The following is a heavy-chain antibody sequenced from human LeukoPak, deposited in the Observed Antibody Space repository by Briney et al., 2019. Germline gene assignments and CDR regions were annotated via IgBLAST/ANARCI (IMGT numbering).Heavy chain of an antibody. CDR1: DYSISSGYY. CDR2: LYHSGST. Sequence: PSETLSLTCSVSDYSISSGYYWGWIRQPPGKGLEWIGSLYHSGSTYYNPSLKSRVTISVDTSKNQFSLKLSSVTAADTAVYYCARAGGPTNWFDHWGQGTLVTVSS. J-gene: IGHJ5*02. V-gene: IGHV4-38-2*01. CDR3: ARAGGPTNWFDH. D-gene: IGHD3-16*01.